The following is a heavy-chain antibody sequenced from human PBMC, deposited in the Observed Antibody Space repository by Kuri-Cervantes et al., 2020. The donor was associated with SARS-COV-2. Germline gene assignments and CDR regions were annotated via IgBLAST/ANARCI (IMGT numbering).Heavy chain of an antibody. CDR1: GFTFSDYY. J-gene: IGHJ6*03. CDR2: ISSSGSTI. Sequence: LSLTCAASGFTFSDYYMSWIRQAPGKGLEWVSYISSSGSTIYYADSVKGRFTISRDNSKNTLYLQMNSLRAEDTAVYYCAKVYYDFWSGYYNYYYYMDVWGKGTTVTVSS. CDR3: AKVYYDFWSGYYNYYYYMDV. D-gene: IGHD3-3*01. V-gene: IGHV3-11*04.